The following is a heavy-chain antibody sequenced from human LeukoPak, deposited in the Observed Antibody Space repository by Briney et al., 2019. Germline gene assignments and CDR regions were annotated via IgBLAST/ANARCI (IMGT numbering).Heavy chain of an antibody. CDR3: GRGDYYDSSGCDY. CDR1: GGTFSGYA. V-gene: IGHV1-69*06. J-gene: IGHJ4*02. D-gene: IGHD3-22*01. Sequence: ASVKVSCKASGGTFSGYAISWVRQAPGQGLEWMGRIIPIFGTANYAQKFQGRVTITADKSTSTAYMELSSLRSEDTAVYYCGRGDYYDSSGCDYWGQGTLVTVSS. CDR2: IIPIFGTA.